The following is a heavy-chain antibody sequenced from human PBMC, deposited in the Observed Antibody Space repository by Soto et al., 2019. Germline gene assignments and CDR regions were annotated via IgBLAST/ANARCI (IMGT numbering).Heavy chain of an antibody. CDR2: INHSGST. J-gene: IGHJ4*02. D-gene: IGHD2-15*01. Sequence: SSETLSLTCAVYGGSFSGYYWSWIRQPPGKGLEWIGEINHSGSTNYNPSLKSRVTISVDTSKNQFSLKLSSVTAADTAVYYCARGAVVVAANTYYFDYWGQGTLVTVSS. CDR3: ARGAVVVAANTYYFDY. CDR1: GGSFSGYY. V-gene: IGHV4-34*01.